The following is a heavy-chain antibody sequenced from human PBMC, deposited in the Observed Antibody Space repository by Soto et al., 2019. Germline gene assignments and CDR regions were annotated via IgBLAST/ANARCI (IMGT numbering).Heavy chain of an antibody. J-gene: IGHJ6*02. CDR3: ARVPSPFDYYYAMDV. CDR1: GDSISSGNKY. CDR2: VFSSGTT. Sequence: SETLSLTCTVSGDSISSGNKYWSWIRQPPGKGLEWIGYVFSSGTTYYNPSLKGRVSISLDASENQFSLKFASVTDADSAVYYCARVPSPFDYYYAMDVWGQGTTVTVSS. V-gene: IGHV4-30-4*01. D-gene: IGHD3-16*01.